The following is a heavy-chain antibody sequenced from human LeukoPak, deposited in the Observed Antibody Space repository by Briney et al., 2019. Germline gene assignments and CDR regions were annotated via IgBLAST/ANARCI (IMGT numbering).Heavy chain of an antibody. Sequence: PGGSLTLPCAASGFTFNSYWKRWVRQAPGEGLEWVANKRQDESEKYYVDSVKGRFTISRDNAKNSLYLQMDSLRAEDTAVYYCARYNYDSLFDYWGQGTLVTVSA. CDR2: KRQDESEK. V-gene: IGHV3-7*04. CDR1: GFTFNSYW. D-gene: IGHD3-22*01. CDR3: ARYNYDSLFDY. J-gene: IGHJ4*02.